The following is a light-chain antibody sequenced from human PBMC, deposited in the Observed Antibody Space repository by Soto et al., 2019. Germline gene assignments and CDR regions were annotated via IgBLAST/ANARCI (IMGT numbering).Light chain of an antibody. Sequence: DIVMSQSPATLSVSPGDRATLSCRASQNVYSNLAWFQQKPGQAPRLLIYAISNRAAGIPARFSGSGSGTEFTLTISSLQSEDSEVYFCQQYNNWWTFGQGTKVEIK. CDR2: AIS. V-gene: IGKV3-15*01. CDR3: QQYNNWWT. CDR1: QNVYSN. J-gene: IGKJ1*01.